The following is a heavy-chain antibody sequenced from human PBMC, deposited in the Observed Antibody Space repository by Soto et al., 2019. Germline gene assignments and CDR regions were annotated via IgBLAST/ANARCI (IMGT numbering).Heavy chain of an antibody. J-gene: IGHJ4*02. CDR2: INHSGST. V-gene: IGHV4-34*01. D-gene: IGHD1-7*01. CDR3: ARAPTNWNYWAFDY. Sequence: SETLSLTCAVYGGSFSGYYLSWIRQPPGKGLEWIGEINHSGSTNYNPSLKSRVTISVDTSKNQFSLKLSSVTAADTAVYYCARAPTNWNYWAFDYWGQGTLVTVSS. CDR1: GGSFSGYY.